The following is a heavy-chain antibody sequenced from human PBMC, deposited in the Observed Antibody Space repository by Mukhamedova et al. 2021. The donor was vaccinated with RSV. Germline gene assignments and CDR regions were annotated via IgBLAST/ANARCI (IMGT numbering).Heavy chain of an antibody. CDR3: ASSGPGIAVAGPMFDH. D-gene: IGHD6-19*01. V-gene: IGHV4-34*01. Sequence: YNPSLKSRVTISVDTSKNQFSLKLSSVTAADTAVYYCASSGPGIAVAGPMFDHWGQGTLVTVSS. J-gene: IGHJ4*02.